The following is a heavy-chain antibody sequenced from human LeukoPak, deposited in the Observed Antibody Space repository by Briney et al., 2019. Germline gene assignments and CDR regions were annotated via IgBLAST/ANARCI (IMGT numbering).Heavy chain of an antibody. CDR3: ARESPGGSWYGETYDY. CDR1: GGSISSYY. Sequence: SETLSLTCTVSGGSISSYYWSWIRQPAGKGLEWIGRIYTSGSTNYNPSLKSRVTMSVDTSKNQFSLKLSSVTAADTAVYYCARESPGGSWYGETYDYWGQGTLVTVSS. CDR2: IYTSGST. V-gene: IGHV4-4*07. J-gene: IGHJ4*02. D-gene: IGHD6-13*01.